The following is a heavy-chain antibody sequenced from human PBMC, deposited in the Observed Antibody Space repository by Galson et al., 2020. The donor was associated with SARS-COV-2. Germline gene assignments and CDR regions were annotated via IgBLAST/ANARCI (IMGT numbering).Heavy chain of an antibody. CDR3: ARDAYDTGGSKAFDS. CDR2: IYYSGTT. CDR1: GGSVNSGSCY. Sequence: SETLSLTCTVSGGSVNSGSCYWSWIRQPPGKGLEWIGDIYYSGTTNNNPSLKSRVTISVDTSNNQFSLKLSSVTAADTAIYYCARDAYDTGGSKAFDSWGQGTLVTVSS. V-gene: IGHV4-61*01. J-gene: IGHJ4*02. D-gene: IGHD3-22*01.